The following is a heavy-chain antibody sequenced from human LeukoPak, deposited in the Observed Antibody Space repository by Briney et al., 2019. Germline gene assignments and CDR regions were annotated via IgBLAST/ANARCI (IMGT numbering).Heavy chain of an antibody. D-gene: IGHD3-3*01. V-gene: IGHV3-30*03. CDR2: ISYDGSNK. Sequence: GRSLRLSCAASGFTFSSYGMHWVRQAPGKGLEWVAVISYDGSNKYYADSVKGRFTISRDNSKNTLYLQMNSLRAEDTAVYYCARDPSSITIFGVVIPYFDYWGQGTLVTVPS. CDR3: ARDPSSITIFGVVIPYFDY. CDR1: GFTFSSYG. J-gene: IGHJ4*02.